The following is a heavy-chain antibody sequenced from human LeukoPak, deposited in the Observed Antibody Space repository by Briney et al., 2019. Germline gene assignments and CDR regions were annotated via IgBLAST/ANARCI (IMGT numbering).Heavy chain of an antibody. J-gene: IGHJ5*02. Sequence: GGSLRLSCAASGFTFGSYSMNWVRQAPGKGLEWVSYISSSSSTIYYADSVKGRFTISRDNAKNSLYLQMNSLRDEDTAVYYCARGQYYYDSSGYTWGQGTLVTVSS. CDR1: GFTFGSYS. CDR3: ARGQYYYDSSGYT. CDR2: ISSSSSTI. D-gene: IGHD3-22*01. V-gene: IGHV3-48*02.